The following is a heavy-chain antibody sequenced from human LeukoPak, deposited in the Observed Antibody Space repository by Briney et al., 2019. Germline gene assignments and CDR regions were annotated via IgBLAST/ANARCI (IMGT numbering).Heavy chain of an antibody. CDR1: GFTSSSYN. V-gene: IGHV3-21*04. CDR3: AKVDNWKYGHRDF. CDR2: ISSSSSYI. Sequence: PGGSLRLSCAASGFTSSSYNMNWVRQAPGKGLEWVSSISSSSSYIYYADSVKGRFTISRDNARNSLYLQMNSLRTEDTAVYYCAKVDNWKYGHRDFWGQGTLVTVSS. J-gene: IGHJ4*02. D-gene: IGHD1-1*01.